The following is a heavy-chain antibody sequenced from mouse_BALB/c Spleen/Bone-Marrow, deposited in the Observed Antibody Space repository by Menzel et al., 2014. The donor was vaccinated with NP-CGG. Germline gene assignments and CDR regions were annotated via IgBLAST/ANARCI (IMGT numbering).Heavy chain of an antibody. D-gene: IGHD2-4*01. CDR2: ISNGGGST. J-gene: IGHJ3*01. CDR1: GFTFSDYY. CDR3: ARHNYDETWFAY. Sequence: DVKLVESGGGLVQPGGSLKLPCATSGFTFSDYYMYWVRQTPEKRLEWVAYISNGGGSTYYPDTVKGRFTISRDNAKNTLYLQMSRLKSEDTAMYYCARHNYDETWFAYWGQGTLVTVSA. V-gene: IGHV5-12*02.